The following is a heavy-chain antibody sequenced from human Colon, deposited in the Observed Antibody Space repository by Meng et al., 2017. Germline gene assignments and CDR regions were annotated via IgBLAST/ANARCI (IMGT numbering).Heavy chain of an antibody. J-gene: IGHJ4*02. CDR1: GYPFNTNG. Sequence: QVHLVQSGPEVKKPGASVKVSCKASGYPFNTNGIHWVRQAPGQGLEWMGWISGRNGNTNYAQVLQGRVNMTTDASTNTAYMELRNLTSDDTAVYYCARGLVVTTEGDFWGQGTLVTVSS. D-gene: IGHD2-21*02. CDR3: ARGLVVTTEGDF. CDR2: ISGRNGNT. V-gene: IGHV1-18*01.